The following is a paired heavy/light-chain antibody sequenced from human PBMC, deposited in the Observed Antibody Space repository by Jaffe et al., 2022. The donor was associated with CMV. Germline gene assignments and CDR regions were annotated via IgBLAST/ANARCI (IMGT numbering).Light chain of an antibody. Sequence: DIQMTQSPSSLSAFVGGRVTITCRAGQSIGSHLNWYHQRPGKAPKLLIYAASNLQSGVPSRFSGSGSGTDFTLTISGLQPEDFATYYCQQSYSAPYTFGQGTKLEI. J-gene: IGKJ2*01. CDR1: QSIGSH. CDR2: AAS. CDR3: QQSYSAPYT. V-gene: IGKV1-39*01.
Heavy chain of an antibody. Sequence: QVQLVQSGTEVKTPGASVRVSCKASGYTLGTSAIHWVRQAPGQGLEWMGRISTGNGNTKYADKFFGRIYISSDTSASTVFMELGSLKFEDTSVYYCAREGKLVDVWRAPQPASYYYMDVWGEGTTVTVSS. J-gene: IGHJ6*04. CDR3: AREGKLVDVWRAPQPASYYYMDV. V-gene: IGHV1-3*04. CDR1: GYTLGTSA. D-gene: IGHD3-3*01. CDR2: ISTGNGNT.